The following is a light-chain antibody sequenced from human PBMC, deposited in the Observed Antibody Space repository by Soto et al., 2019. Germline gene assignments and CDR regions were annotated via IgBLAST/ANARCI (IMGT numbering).Light chain of an antibody. J-gene: IGKJ1*01. Sequence: LLTQSSGTLSLSTVERATLSCRASQSVSSSYLAWYQQKPGEAPRLLIYGASSRATGIPDRFSGSGSGTDFTLTISSLQAEDVAVYYCQQYYSSPRTFGQGTKVDIK. CDR2: GAS. CDR1: QSVSSSY. CDR3: QQYYSSPRT. V-gene: IGKV3-20*01.